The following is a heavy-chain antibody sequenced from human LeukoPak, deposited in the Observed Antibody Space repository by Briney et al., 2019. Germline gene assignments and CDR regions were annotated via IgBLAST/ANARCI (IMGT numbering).Heavy chain of an antibody. CDR3: ASIAAASFDY. Sequence: AETLSLTCTVSGGSISSSSYYWGWIRQPPGKGLEWIGSIYYSGSTNYNPSLKSRVTISVDTSKNQFSLKLSSVTAADTAVYYCASIAAASFDYWGQGTLVTVSS. V-gene: IGHV4-39*01. CDR2: IYYSGST. J-gene: IGHJ4*02. D-gene: IGHD6-13*01. CDR1: GGSISSSSYY.